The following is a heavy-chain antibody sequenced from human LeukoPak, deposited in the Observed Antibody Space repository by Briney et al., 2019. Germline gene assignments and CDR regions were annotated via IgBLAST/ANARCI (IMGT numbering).Heavy chain of an antibody. CDR3: ARNGDSGALDI. Sequence: SSVNVSCKASGCTLITYGLSGVRQAPGQGGDGVGWISAYNGNTNIAQKFQGRVTMTTDTSTSKVYMELRSLRSDDTAVYYCARNGDSGALDIWGQGTMVTVSS. CDR2: ISAYNGNT. D-gene: IGHD4-17*01. J-gene: IGHJ3*02. V-gene: IGHV1-18*01. CDR1: GCTLITYG.